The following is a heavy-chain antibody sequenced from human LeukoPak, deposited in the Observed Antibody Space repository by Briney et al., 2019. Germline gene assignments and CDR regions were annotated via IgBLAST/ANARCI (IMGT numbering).Heavy chain of an antibody. V-gene: IGHV4-31*03. CDR1: GGSISSGGYY. J-gene: IGHJ4*02. Sequence: SETLSLTCTVSGGSISSGGYYWSWIRQHPGKGLEWIGYVYYSGSTYYNPSLKSRVTISVDTSKNQFSLKLSSVTAADTAVYYCARAGGPYGDYSDYWGQGTLVTVSS. D-gene: IGHD4-17*01. CDR3: ARAGGPYGDYSDY. CDR2: VYYSGST.